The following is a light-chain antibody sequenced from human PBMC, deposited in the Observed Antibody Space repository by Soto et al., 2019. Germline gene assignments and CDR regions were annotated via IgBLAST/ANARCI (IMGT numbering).Light chain of an antibody. CDR3: QQYGSS. CDR1: QSVSSSY. J-gene: IGKJ4*01. CDR2: GAS. Sequence: IVLTQSPGTLSLSPGERATLSCRASQSVSSSYLAWYQQKPGQAPRLLIYGASSRATGIPDRFSGSGSGTDFTLTISRLEPEDFAVYYCQQYGSSFGGGTKV. V-gene: IGKV3-20*01.